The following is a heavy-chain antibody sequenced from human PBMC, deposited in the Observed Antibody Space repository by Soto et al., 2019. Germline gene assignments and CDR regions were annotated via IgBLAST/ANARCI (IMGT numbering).Heavy chain of an antibody. CDR2: MNHSGSF. CDR1: GGSISGGGSY. Sequence: PSETLSLTCTVSGGSISGGGSYWSWIRQRPGKGLEWIGDMNHSGSFNYNPSLKGRVTISADTSKNQFSLKLSSVTAADTAVYYCARRRITIFGVSRYNWFDPWGQGTLVTVSS. D-gene: IGHD3-3*01. CDR3: ARRRITIFGVSRYNWFDP. V-gene: IGHV4-39*07. J-gene: IGHJ5*02.